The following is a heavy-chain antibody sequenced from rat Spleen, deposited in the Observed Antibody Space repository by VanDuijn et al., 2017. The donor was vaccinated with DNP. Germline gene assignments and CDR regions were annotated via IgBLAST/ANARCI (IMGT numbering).Heavy chain of an antibody. D-gene: IGHD1-11*01. V-gene: IGHV3-1*01. Sequence: EVQLQESGPGLVKPSQSLSLTCSVTGYSITSSYRWNWIRKFPRNKMEYIGHISYSGTTNYNPSLKSRISITRDTSKNQFFLQLNSVTTEDTATYYCARMHYGCDNWGQGVMVTVSS. J-gene: IGHJ2*01. CDR3: ARMHYGCDN. CDR1: GYSITSSY. CDR2: ISYSGTT.